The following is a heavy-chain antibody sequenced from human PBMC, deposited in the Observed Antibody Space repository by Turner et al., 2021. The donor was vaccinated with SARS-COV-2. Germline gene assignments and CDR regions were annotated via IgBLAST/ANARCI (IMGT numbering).Heavy chain of an antibody. CDR1: GFTFSGYW. CDR3: ARDCSIPSCEA. CDR2: IKQDGSEK. J-gene: IGHJ5*02. D-gene: IGHD2-2*01. V-gene: IGHV3-7*01. Sequence: EVQLVESGGGLVQPGGSLRLSCAASGFTFSGYWMSWVRQAPGKGLEWVANIKQDGSEKYYVDSVKGRFTISRDNAKNSLYLQMNSLRAEDTAVYYCARDCSIPSCEAWGQGTLVTVSS.